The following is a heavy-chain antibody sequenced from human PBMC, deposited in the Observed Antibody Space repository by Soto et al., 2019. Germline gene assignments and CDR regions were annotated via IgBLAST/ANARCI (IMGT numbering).Heavy chain of an antibody. CDR3: AQESREGYTENGMDV. Sequence: EVQLVESGGGIVQPGGSLRLSCAASGFTFSSYWMHWVRQAPGKGLVWVSRINSDGSSTSYADSVKGRFTISRDNAKNTLYLKMNSLRAEDTAVYYCAQESREGYTENGMDVWGQGTTVTVSS. D-gene: IGHD5-12*01. J-gene: IGHJ6*02. CDR2: INSDGSST. V-gene: IGHV3-74*01. CDR1: GFTFSSYW.